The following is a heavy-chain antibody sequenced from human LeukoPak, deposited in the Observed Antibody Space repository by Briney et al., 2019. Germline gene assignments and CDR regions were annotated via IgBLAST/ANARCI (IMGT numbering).Heavy chain of an antibody. CDR2: IFYSGGT. CDR3: ARGLLWFGEEGSHYWYFDL. J-gene: IGHJ2*01. V-gene: IGHV4-31*03. D-gene: IGHD3-10*01. CDR1: GDSISNGGYY. Sequence: PSETLSLTCTVSGDSISNGGYYWSWIRQHPGKGLEWIGYIFYSGGTSYNPSLKSRVTTSVDTSKNQFSLKLSSVTAADTAVYYCARGLLWFGEEGSHYWYFDLWGRGTLVTVSS.